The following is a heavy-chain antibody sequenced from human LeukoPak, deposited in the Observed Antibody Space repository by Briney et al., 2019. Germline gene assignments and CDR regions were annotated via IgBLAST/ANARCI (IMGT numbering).Heavy chain of an antibody. J-gene: IGHJ5*02. Sequence: GGSLRLSCAASGFTFSNAWMSWVRQAPGKGREWVGRIKSKTDGGTTDYAAPVKGRFTISRDDSRNTLYLQMNSLRAEDTAVYYWARDVTVTGWFDPWGQGTLVAVSS. V-gene: IGHV3-15*01. CDR1: GFTFSNAW. CDR3: ARDVTVTGWFDP. D-gene: IGHD4-17*01. CDR2: IKSKTDGGTT.